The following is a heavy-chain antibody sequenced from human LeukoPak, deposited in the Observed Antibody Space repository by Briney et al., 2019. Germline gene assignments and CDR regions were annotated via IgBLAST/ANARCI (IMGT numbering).Heavy chain of an antibody. CDR2: INPNSGGT. Sequence: ASVKVSCKASGYTFTGYYMHWVRQAPGQGLEWMGWINPNSGGTNYAQKFQGRVTMTRDTSISTAYMELSRLRSDDTAVYYCARDRTARWYYDILTGFDYWGQGTPVTVSS. J-gene: IGHJ4*02. V-gene: IGHV1-2*02. CDR1: GYTFTGYY. CDR3: ARDRTARWYYDILTGFDY. D-gene: IGHD3-9*01.